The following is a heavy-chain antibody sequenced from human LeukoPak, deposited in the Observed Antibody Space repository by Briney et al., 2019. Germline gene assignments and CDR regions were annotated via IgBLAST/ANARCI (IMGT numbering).Heavy chain of an antibody. CDR3: ARGLHYYYYYYMDV. CDR1: GVSMSSYF. CDR2: INHSGST. V-gene: IGHV4-34*01. J-gene: IGHJ6*03. Sequence: PSETLSLTCTVSGVSMSSYFWSWIRQPPGKGLEWIGEINHSGSTNYNPSLKSRVTISVDTSKNQFSLKLSSVTAADTAVYYCARGLHYYYYYYMDVWGKGTTVTVSS.